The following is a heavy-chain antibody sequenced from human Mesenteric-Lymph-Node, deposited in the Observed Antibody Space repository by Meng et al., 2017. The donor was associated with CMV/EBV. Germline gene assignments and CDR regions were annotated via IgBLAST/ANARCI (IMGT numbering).Heavy chain of an antibody. J-gene: IGHJ4*02. Sequence: QIQIQQGGAGLLKPAGTLSLTCAVYGGSFSGYYWSWIRQPPGKGLEWIGEINHSGSTNYNPSLKSRVTISVDTSKNQFSLKLSSVTAADTAVYYCARHQRWLKSEGGFNYWGQGTLVTVSS. CDR1: GGSFSGYY. D-gene: IGHD4-23*01. CDR3: ARHQRWLKSEGGFNY. CDR2: INHSGST. V-gene: IGHV4-34*01.